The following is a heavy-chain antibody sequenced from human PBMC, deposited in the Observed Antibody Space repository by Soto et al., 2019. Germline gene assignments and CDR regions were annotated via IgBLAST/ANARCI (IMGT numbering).Heavy chain of an antibody. J-gene: IGHJ6*03. CDR3: ARDSSSGYYYYYYYMDV. CDR2: IYSGGST. D-gene: IGHD6-6*01. V-gene: IGHV3-66*01. Sequence: GSLRLSCAASGFTVSSNYMSWVRQAPGKGLEWVSVIYSGGSTYYADSVKGRFTISRDNSKNTLYLQMNSLRAEDTAVYYCARDSSSGYYYYYYYMDVWGKGTTVTVSS. CDR1: GFTVSSNY.